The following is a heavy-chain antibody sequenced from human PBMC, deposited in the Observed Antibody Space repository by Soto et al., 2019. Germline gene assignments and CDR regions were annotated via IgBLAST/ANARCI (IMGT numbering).Heavy chain of an antibody. CDR2: ISYDGSNK. J-gene: IGHJ2*01. D-gene: IGHD4-4*01. V-gene: IGHV3-30-3*01. CDR1: GFTFSSYA. CDR3: ARPLWRNDYNWGYFDL. Sequence: QVQLVESGGGVDQPGRSLRLSCAASGFTFSSYAMHWVRQAPGKGLEWVAVISYDGSNKYYADSVKGRFTISRDNSKNTLYLQMNSPRAEDTAVYYCARPLWRNDYNWGYFDLWGRGTLVTVSS.